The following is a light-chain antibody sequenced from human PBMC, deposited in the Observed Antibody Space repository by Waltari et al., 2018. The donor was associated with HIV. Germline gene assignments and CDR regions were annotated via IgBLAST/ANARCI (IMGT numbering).Light chain of an antibody. CDR1: SSDVGAYEY. J-gene: IGLJ2*01. CDR3: SSYAGSKNRVV. Sequence: QSALTQSPSASGSPGQAVTISCTGPSSDVGAYEYVSWYRQHPGKAPKLMIYDVYKRPSGVPDRFSGSKSGNTASLTVSGLHAEDEATYYCSSYAGSKNRVVFGGGTFLTVL. CDR2: DVY. V-gene: IGLV2-8*01.